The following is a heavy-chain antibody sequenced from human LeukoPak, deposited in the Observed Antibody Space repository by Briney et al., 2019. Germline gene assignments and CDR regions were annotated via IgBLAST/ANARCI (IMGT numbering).Heavy chain of an antibody. CDR1: GFTVSSNY. J-gene: IGHJ6*02. CDR2: IYSGGST. D-gene: IGHD3-16*01. V-gene: IGHV3-53*01. CDR3: ARAPDVWYYYYGMDV. Sequence: QPGRSLRLSCAASGFTVSSNYMSWVRQAPGKGLEWVSVIYSGGSTYYADSVKGRFTISRDNSKNTLYLQMNSLRAEDTAVYYCARAPDVWYYYYGMDVWGQGTTVTVSS.